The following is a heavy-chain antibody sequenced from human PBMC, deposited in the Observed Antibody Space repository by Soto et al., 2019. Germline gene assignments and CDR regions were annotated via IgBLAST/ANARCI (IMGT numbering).Heavy chain of an antibody. Sequence: QVRLQQSGPGLVKPSQTLSLTCAVSGDSLSSSGVAWNWLRQSPARGLEWLGRTYYYRSRWNNGYAVSVKSRITINPDTSKTQFSLRLTSLSPEDSAVYYCARGRFSAMDVWAQGTPVIVSS. CDR1: GDSLSSSGVA. V-gene: IGHV6-1*01. CDR2: TYYYRSRWNN. CDR3: ARGRFSAMDV. J-gene: IGHJ6*02. D-gene: IGHD3-10*01.